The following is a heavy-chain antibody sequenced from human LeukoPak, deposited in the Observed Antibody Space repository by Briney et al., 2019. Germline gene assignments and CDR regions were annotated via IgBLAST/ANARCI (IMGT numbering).Heavy chain of an antibody. V-gene: IGHV1-69*13. Sequence: GASVKVSCKASGGTFSTFAISWVRQAPGQGLEWMGGIIPIFDTVNYAQKFQGRVTITADESASTAYMELSSLRSEDTAVYYCAGDQDCSGGTCYSPNFDDWGQGTQVTVSS. CDR2: IIPIFDTV. CDR1: GGTFSTFA. CDR3: AGDQDCSGGTCYSPNFDD. D-gene: IGHD2-15*01. J-gene: IGHJ4*02.